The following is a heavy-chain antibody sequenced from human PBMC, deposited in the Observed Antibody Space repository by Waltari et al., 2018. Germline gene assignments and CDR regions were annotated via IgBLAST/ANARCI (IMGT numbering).Heavy chain of an antibody. V-gene: IGHV1-69*08. CDR2: IIPIFGTA. D-gene: IGHD6-13*01. CDR3: ATHSIAAAGTPEYFQH. J-gene: IGHJ1*01. Sequence: QVQLVQSGAEVKKPGSSVKVSCKASGGTFSSYAISWVRQAPGQGLEWMGRIIPIFGTANCAQKFQGRVTITADKSTSTAYMELSSLRSEDTAVYYCATHSIAAAGTPEYFQHWGQGTLVTVSS. CDR1: GGTFSSYA.